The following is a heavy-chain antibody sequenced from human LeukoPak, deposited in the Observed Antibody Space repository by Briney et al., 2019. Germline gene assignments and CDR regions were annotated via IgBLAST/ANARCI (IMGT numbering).Heavy chain of an antibody. V-gene: IGHV3-7*01. D-gene: IGHD2-15*01. CDR1: GFTFSNCW. CDR3: ADVDASA. Sequence: GGSLRLSCAASGFTFSNCWMSWVRQAPGKGLEWLASIIPDGSAKFYVDSVKGRFTISRDNAKSSLYLQVNSLRVEDTAVYYCADVDASAWGQGTLVTVSS. CDR2: IIPDGSAK. J-gene: IGHJ5*02.